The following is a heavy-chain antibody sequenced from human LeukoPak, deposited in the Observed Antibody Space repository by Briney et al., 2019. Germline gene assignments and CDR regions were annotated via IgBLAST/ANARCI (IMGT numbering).Heavy chain of an antibody. J-gene: IGHJ3*02. CDR3: ARDLPEGAFDI. V-gene: IGHV3-7*01. Sequence: QPGGSLRLSCAASGFTFSSYWMSWVRQAPGKGLEWVANIKQDGSEKYYVDSVKGRFTISRDTAKNSLYLQMNSLRAEDTAVYYCARDLPEGAFDIWGQGTMVTVSS. CDR1: GFTFSSYW. CDR2: IKQDGSEK.